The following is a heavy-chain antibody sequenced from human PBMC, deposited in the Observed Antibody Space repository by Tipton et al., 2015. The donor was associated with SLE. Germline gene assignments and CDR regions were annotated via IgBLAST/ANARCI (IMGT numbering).Heavy chain of an antibody. Sequence: SLRLSCAASGFTFSSYGMHWARQAPGKGLEWVAVIWYDGSNKYYADSVKGRFTISRDNSKNTLYLQMNSLRAEDTAVYYCVKLVASGSYHDAFDIWSQGTMVTVSS. D-gene: IGHD1-26*01. CDR2: IWYDGSNK. CDR1: GFTFSSYG. J-gene: IGHJ3*02. CDR3: VKLVASGSYHDAFDI. V-gene: IGHV3-33*06.